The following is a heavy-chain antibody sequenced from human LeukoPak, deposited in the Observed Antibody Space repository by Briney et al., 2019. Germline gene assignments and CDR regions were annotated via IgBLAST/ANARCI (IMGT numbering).Heavy chain of an antibody. CDR1: GGSISSYY. CDR2: IYTSGST. J-gene: IGHJ4*02. CDR3: ARDGRDFWSGYFDY. Sequence: SETLSLTCTVSGGSISSYYWSWIRQPAGKGLEWIGRIYTSGSTNYNPSLKSRVTMSVDTSKNQFSLKLSSVTAADTAVYYCARDGRDFWSGYFDYWGQGTLVTVSS. D-gene: IGHD3-3*01. V-gene: IGHV4-4*07.